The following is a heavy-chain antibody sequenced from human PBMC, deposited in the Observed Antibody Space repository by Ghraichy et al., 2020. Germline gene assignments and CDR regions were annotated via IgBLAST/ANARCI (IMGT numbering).Heavy chain of an antibody. CDR1: GFTFSSYA. D-gene: IGHD1-1*01. V-gene: IGHV3-23*01. Sequence: GESLNISCAASGFTFSSYAMSWVRQAPGKGLEWVSAISGSGGSTYYADSVKGRFTISRDNSKNTLYLQMNSLRAEDTAVYYCAGPSWNLDAFDIWGQGTMVTVSS. CDR2: ISGSGGST. CDR3: AGPSWNLDAFDI. J-gene: IGHJ3*02.